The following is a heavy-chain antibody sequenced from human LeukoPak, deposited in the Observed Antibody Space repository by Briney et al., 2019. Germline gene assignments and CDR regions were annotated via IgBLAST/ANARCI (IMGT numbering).Heavy chain of an antibody. J-gene: IGHJ4*02. D-gene: IGHD6-13*01. CDR1: GGSISSSSYY. V-gene: IGHV4-39*01. CDR2: IYYSGST. CDR3: ARRGGYSSSRTYYFDY. Sequence: SETLSFTCTVSGGSISSSSYYWGWIRQPPGKGLEWIGSIYYSGSTYYNPSLKSRVTISVDTSKNQFSLKLSSVTAADTAVYYCARRGGYSSSRTYYFDYWGQGTLVTVSS.